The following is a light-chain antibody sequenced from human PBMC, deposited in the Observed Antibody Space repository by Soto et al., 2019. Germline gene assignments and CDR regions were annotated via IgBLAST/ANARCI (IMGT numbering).Light chain of an antibody. CDR1: QSVTSRY. J-gene: IGKJ2*01. Sequence: EIVLTQSPDTLSLSPGERATLSYRASQSVTSRYLAWYQQKPGQAPRLLIYGAFSRATGIPDRFSGSGSGTDFTLTITRLEPEDFAVYYCQQYGGSPPVTFGQGTKLEIK. CDR2: GAF. V-gene: IGKV3-20*01. CDR3: QQYGGSPPVT.